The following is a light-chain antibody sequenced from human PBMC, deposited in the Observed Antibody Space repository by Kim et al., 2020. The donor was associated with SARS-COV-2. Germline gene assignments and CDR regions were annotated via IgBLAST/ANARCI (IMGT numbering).Light chain of an antibody. Sequence: SPAETATLSRRASQSIRNNYLAWYQQKPGPAPRLLIYGASSRATGIPDTFSGSGSGTDFTLTISRLEPEDFAVYHCQQYDSSPLTFGGGTKVDIK. CDR3: QQYDSSPLT. J-gene: IGKJ4*01. CDR2: GAS. CDR1: QSIRNNY. V-gene: IGKV3-20*01.